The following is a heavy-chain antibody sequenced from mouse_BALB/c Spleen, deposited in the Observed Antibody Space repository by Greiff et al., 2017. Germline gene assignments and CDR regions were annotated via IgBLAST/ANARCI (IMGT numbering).Heavy chain of an antibody. V-gene: IGHV1S127*01. CDR2: IDPSDSYT. D-gene: IGHD2-3*01. CDR3: TRGDDGHY. Sequence: QVQLQQPGAELVKPGASVKMSCKASGYTFTSYWMHWVKQRPGQGLEWIGVIDPSDSYTSYNQKFKGKATLTVDTSSSTAHMQLSSLTSEDSAVYYCTRGDDGHYWGQGTTLTVSS. CDR1: GYTFTSYW. J-gene: IGHJ2*01.